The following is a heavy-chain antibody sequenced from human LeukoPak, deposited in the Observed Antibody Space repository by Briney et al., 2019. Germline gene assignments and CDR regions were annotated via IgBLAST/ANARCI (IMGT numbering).Heavy chain of an antibody. CDR1: GGSISSYY. Sequence: PSETLSLICTVSGGSISSYYWSWIRQPPGKGLEWIGYIYYNGSTNYNPSLKSRVTISVDTSKNQFSLKLSSVTAADTAVYYCASGWYRDHWFDPWGQGTLVTVSS. CDR3: ASGWYRDHWFDP. D-gene: IGHD6-19*01. CDR2: IYYNGST. V-gene: IGHV4-59*08. J-gene: IGHJ5*02.